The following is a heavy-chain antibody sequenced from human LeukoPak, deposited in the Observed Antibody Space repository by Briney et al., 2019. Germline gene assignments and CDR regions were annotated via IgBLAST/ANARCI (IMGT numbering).Heavy chain of an antibody. D-gene: IGHD3-16*02. J-gene: IGHJ4*02. CDR3: ARGMDYDYVWGSYRSRGPFDY. Sequence: GGSLRLSCAASGFTFSEFWMTWVRQAPGKGLEWVSYISSSSSTIYYADSVKGRFTISRDNAKNSLYLQMNSLRAEDTAVYYCARGMDYDYVWGSYRSRGPFDYWGQGTLVTVSS. CDR2: ISSSSSTI. CDR1: GFTFSEFW. V-gene: IGHV3-48*01.